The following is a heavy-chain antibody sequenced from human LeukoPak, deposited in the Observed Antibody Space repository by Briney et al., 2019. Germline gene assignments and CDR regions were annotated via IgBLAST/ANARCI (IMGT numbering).Heavy chain of an antibody. V-gene: IGHV4-4*09. Sequence: SETLSLTCTVSGGSISSYYWSWIRQPPGQGLERIGYIYTSGSTNYNPSLKSRVTISVDTSKNQFSLKLSSVTAADTAVYYCARGSRSGYYYMDVWGKGTTVTVSS. CDR3: ARGSRSGYYYMDV. CDR2: IYTSGST. J-gene: IGHJ6*03. D-gene: IGHD3-3*01. CDR1: GGSISSYY.